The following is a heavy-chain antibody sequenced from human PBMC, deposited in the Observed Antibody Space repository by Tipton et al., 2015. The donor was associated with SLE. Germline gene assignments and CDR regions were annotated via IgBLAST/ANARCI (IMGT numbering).Heavy chain of an antibody. D-gene: IGHD6-13*01. Sequence: TLSLTCAVYGGSFSGYYWSLIRQPPGKGLEWIGEINHSGSTNYNPSLKSRVTISVDTSKNQFSLKLSSVTAADTAVYYCARHVAIAAAGYYYYYGMDVWGQGTTVTVSS. CDR3: ARHVAIAAAGYYYYYGMDV. V-gene: IGHV4-34*01. CDR2: INHSGST. J-gene: IGHJ6*02. CDR1: GGSFSGYY.